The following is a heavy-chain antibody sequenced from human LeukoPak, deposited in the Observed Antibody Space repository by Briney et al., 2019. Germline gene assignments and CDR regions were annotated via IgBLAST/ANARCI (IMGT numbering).Heavy chain of an antibody. CDR1: GGSISSGGYS. V-gene: IGHV4-30-2*01. Sequence: PSETLSLTCAVSGGSISSGGYSWSWIRQPPGKGLEWIGYIYHSGSTYYNPSLKSRVTIAVDRSKNQFSLKLSSVTAADTAVYYCARASVDGSGSYFPYYFDYWGQGTLVTVSS. J-gene: IGHJ4*02. CDR2: IYHSGST. D-gene: IGHD3-10*01. CDR3: ARASVDGSGSYFPYYFDY.